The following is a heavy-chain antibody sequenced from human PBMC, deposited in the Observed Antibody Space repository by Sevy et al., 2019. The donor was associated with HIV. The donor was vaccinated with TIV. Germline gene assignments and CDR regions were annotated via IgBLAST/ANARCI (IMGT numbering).Heavy chain of an antibody. D-gene: IGHD3-10*01. CDR1: GFTFSSYA. Sequence: GGSLRLSCAASGFTFSSYAMSWVRQAPGKGLEWVSAISGSGGSTYYAYSVKGRFTISRDNSKNTLYLQMNSLRAEDTAVYYCAKDLGRVVRGVIIAFDIWGQGTMVTVSS. V-gene: IGHV3-23*01. CDR2: ISGSGGST. J-gene: IGHJ3*02. CDR3: AKDLGRVVRGVIIAFDI.